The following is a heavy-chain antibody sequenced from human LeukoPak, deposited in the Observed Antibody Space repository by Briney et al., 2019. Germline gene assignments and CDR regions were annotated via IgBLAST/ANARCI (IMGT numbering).Heavy chain of an antibody. CDR1: GFTVSSNY. Sequence: PGGSLRLSCAASGFTVSSNYMSWVRQPPGKGLEWVSVIYSGGSTYYAASVKGRFTISRDTSKNTLSLQMNSLRAEDTAVYYCARDGRRDLPWIQLWSPFDYWGQGTLVTVSS. D-gene: IGHD5-18*01. V-gene: IGHV3-66*02. J-gene: IGHJ4*02. CDR2: IYSGGST. CDR3: ARDGRRDLPWIQLWSPFDY.